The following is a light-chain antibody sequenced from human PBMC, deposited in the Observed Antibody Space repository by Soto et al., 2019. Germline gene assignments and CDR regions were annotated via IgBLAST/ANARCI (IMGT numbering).Light chain of an antibody. CDR2: AAS. CDR1: QSVAGD. J-gene: IGKJ4*01. Sequence: EIVLTQSPVTLSVSPGEGATLSCRASQSVAGDLAWFQQTPGQVPRLLIYAASTRATGIPARFSGSGSGTDFTLNISSLQSEDFAVYYCQQYNKWPLTFGGGTKVEIK. V-gene: IGKV3-15*01. CDR3: QQYNKWPLT.